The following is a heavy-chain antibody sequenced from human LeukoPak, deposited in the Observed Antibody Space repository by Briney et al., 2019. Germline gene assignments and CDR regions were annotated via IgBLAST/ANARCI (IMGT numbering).Heavy chain of an antibody. V-gene: IGHV3-11*04. D-gene: IGHD1-26*01. CDR1: GFTFSDYY. J-gene: IGHJ4*02. Sequence: PGGSLRLPCAASGFTFSDYYMSWIRQAPGKGLEWVSYISSGATTIYYADSVKGRFTISRDNAKNSLYLQMNSLRAEDTAVYYCASQTGWEPRWGQGTLVTVSS. CDR2: ISSGATTI. CDR3: ASQTGWEPR.